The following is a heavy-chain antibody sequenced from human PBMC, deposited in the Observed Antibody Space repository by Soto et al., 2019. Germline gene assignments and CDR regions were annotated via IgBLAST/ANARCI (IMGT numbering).Heavy chain of an antibody. CDR3: VRDRWSSSRGAPYYGLDV. Sequence: SQTLSLTCAISRDSVSSNSAAWNWIRQSPSRGLEWLGRTYYRSQWYNDYAVSVNSRLTINPDTSKNQFSLQLNSVTPEDTAVYYCVRDRWSSSRGAPYYGLDVWGQGTTVTVSS. CDR1: RDSVSSNSAA. CDR2: TYYRSQWYN. V-gene: IGHV6-1*01. D-gene: IGHD6-19*01. J-gene: IGHJ6*02.